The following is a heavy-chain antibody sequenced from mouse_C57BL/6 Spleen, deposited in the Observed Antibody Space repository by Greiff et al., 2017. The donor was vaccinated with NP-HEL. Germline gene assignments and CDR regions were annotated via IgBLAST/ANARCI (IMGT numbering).Heavy chain of an antibody. CDR3: ARYYYGSRGYYFDY. J-gene: IGHJ2*01. D-gene: IGHD1-1*01. CDR2: IYPGSGNA. V-gene: IGHV1-76*01. Sequence: QVQLQQSGAELVRPGASVKLSCKASGYTFTDYYINWVKQRPGQGLEWIARIYPGSGNAYYNEKFKGKATLTAEKSSSTAYMQLSSLTSEDSAVYFCARYYYGSRGYYFDYWGQGTTLTVSS. CDR1: GYTFTDYY.